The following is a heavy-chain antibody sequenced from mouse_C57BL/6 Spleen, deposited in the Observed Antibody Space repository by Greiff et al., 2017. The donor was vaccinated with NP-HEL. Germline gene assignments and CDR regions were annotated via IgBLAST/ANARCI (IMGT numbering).Heavy chain of an antibody. V-gene: IGHV1-59*01. J-gene: IGHJ4*01. CDR3: ARDLDYGIYYAMDY. D-gene: IGHD1-1*01. CDR1: GYTFTSYW. CDR2: IDPSDSYT. Sequence: QVQLQQPGAELVRPGTSVKLSCKASGYTFTSYWMHWVKQRPGQGLEWIGVIDPSDSYTNYNQKFKGKATLTVDTSSSTAYMQLSSLTSEDSAVYYCARDLDYGIYYAMDYWGQGSSVTVSS.